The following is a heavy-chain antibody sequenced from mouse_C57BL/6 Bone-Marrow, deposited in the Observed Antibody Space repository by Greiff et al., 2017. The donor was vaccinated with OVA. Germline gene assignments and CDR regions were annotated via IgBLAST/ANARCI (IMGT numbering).Heavy chain of an antibody. Sequence: EVQLQQSGPELVKPGASVKISCKASGYTFTDYYMNWVKQSHGKSLEWIGDINPNNGGTSYNQKFKGKATLTVDKSSSTAYMELRSLTSEDSAVYYCARRDYGSSYVVFRWYFDVWGTGTTVTVSS. CDR3: ARRDYGSSYVVFRWYFDV. D-gene: IGHD1-1*01. CDR1: GYTFTDYY. CDR2: INPNNGGT. J-gene: IGHJ1*03. V-gene: IGHV1-26*01.